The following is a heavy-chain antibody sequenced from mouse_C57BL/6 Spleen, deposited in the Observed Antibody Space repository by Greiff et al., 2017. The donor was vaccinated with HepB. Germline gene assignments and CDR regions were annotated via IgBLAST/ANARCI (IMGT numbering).Heavy chain of an antibody. CDR2: IYPGDGDT. V-gene: IGHV1-82*01. Sequence: QVQLQQSGPELVKPGASVKISCKASGYAFSSSWMNWVKQRPGKGLEWIGRIYPGDGDTNYNGKFKGKATLTADKSSSTAYMQLSSLTSEDSAVYFCAREAVATGGAMDYWGQGTLVTVSS. D-gene: IGHD1-1*01. CDR3: AREAVATGGAMDY. CDR1: GYAFSSSW. J-gene: IGHJ4*01.